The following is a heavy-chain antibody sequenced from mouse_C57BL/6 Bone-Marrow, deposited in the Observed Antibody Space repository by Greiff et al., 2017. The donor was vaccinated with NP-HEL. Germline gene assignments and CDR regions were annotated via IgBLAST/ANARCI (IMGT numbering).Heavy chain of an antibody. V-gene: IGHV1-15*01. Sequence: QVQLQQSGAELVRPGASVTLSCKASGYTFTDYEMHWVKQTPVHGLEWIGAIDPETGGTAYNQKFKGKAILTADKSSSTAYMELRSLTSEDSAVYYCTRSEDYDETGYFDYWGQGTTLTVSS. CDR1: GYTFTDYE. D-gene: IGHD2-4*01. CDR3: TRSEDYDETGYFDY. J-gene: IGHJ2*01. CDR2: IDPETGGT.